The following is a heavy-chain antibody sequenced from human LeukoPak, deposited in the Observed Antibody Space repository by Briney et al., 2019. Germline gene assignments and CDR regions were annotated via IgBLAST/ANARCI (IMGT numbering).Heavy chain of an antibody. V-gene: IGHV3-33*01. Sequence: GRSLRLSCAASGFTFSSYGMHWVRQAPGKGLEWVAVIWYDGSNKYYADSVKGRFTISRDNSKITLYLQMNSLRAEDTAVYYCARDLLWFGELLPYYYYGMDVWGQGTTVTVSS. CDR1: GFTFSSYG. D-gene: IGHD3-10*01. CDR3: ARDLLWFGELLPYYYYGMDV. J-gene: IGHJ6*02. CDR2: IWYDGSNK.